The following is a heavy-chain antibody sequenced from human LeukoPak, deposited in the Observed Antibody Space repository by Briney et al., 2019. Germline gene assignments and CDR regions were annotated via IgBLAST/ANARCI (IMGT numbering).Heavy chain of an antibody. D-gene: IGHD6-6*01. CDR1: GGSISSYY. J-gene: IGHJ4*02. CDR2: IYTSGST. V-gene: IGHV4-4*08. Sequence: SETLSLTCSVSGGSISSYYWSWLPHPPGKGLEWIGYIYTSGSTNYNPSLKSRATLSVDTSKNQSSLRLGSVTAADTAVYYCARGVPYSSSLSFDNSGQGTLVTVSS. CDR3: ARGVPYSSSLSFDN.